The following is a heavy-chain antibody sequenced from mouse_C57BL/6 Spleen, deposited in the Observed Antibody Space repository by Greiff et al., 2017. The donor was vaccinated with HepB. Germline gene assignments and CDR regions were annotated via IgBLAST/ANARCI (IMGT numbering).Heavy chain of an antibody. J-gene: IGHJ2*01. Sequence: QVQLQQPGAELVMPGASVKLSCKASGYTFTSYWMHWVKQRPGQGLEWIGGIDPSDSYTNYNQKFKGKSTLTVDKSSSTAYMQLSSLTSEDSAVYYCARWGYYGSKSYFDYWGQGTTLTVSS. CDR3: ARWGYYGSKSYFDY. CDR2: IDPSDSYT. V-gene: IGHV1-69*01. CDR1: GYTFTSYW. D-gene: IGHD1-1*01.